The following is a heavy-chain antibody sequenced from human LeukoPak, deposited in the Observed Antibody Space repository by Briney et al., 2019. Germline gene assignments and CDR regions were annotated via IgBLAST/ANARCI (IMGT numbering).Heavy chain of an antibody. J-gene: IGHJ4*02. CDR2: IKSKTDGGTT. Sequence: GGSLRLSCAASGFTFSNAWMSWVRQAPGKGLEWVGRIKSKTDGGTTDYAAPVRGRSAISRDDSKNTLHLQLNSLKTEDTAVYYCTTDNGFGEYWGQGSLVTVSS. CDR3: TTDNGFGEY. D-gene: IGHD3-10*01. CDR1: GFTFSNAW. V-gene: IGHV3-15*01.